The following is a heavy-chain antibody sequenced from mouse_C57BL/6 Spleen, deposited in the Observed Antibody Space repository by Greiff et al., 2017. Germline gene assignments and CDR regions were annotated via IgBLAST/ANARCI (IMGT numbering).Heavy chain of an antibody. D-gene: IGHD2-5*01. CDR1: GYSITSGYY. J-gene: IGHJ1*03. Sequence: EVKLQESGPGLVKPSQSLSLTCSVTGYSITSGYYWNWIRQFPGNKLEWMGYISYDGSNNYNPSLKNRISITRDTSKNQFFLKLNSVTTEDTATYYCARRTIVTRYFDVWGTGTTVTVSS. V-gene: IGHV3-6*01. CDR3: ARRTIVTRYFDV. CDR2: ISYDGSN.